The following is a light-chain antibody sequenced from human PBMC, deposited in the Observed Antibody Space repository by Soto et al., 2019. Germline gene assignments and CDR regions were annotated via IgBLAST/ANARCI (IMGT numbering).Light chain of an antibody. CDR2: EVS. J-gene: IGLJ1*01. V-gene: IGLV2-14*01. CDR1: SSDVGGYNY. Sequence: QSALTQPASVSGSPGQSITISCTGTSSDVGGYNYVSWYQQHPGKAPKLMIYEVSNRPSGISNRFSGSKSGNTASLTISGLQAEEDADYYCSSYTGSSTPYVFGTGTKLTVL. CDR3: SSYTGSSTPYV.